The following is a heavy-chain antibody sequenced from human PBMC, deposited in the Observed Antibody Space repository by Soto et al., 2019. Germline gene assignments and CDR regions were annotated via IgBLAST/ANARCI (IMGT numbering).Heavy chain of an antibody. CDR2: ISGSGGST. D-gene: IGHD6-19*01. Sequence: GGSLRLSCAASGFTFSSYAMSWVRQAPGKGLEWVSAISGSGGSTYYADSVKGRFTISRDNSKNTLYLQMNSLRAEDTAVYYCAKDLSYTRGPSYYYYGMDVWGQGTTVTVSS. CDR1: GFTFSSYA. J-gene: IGHJ6*02. V-gene: IGHV3-23*01. CDR3: AKDLSYTRGPSYYYYGMDV.